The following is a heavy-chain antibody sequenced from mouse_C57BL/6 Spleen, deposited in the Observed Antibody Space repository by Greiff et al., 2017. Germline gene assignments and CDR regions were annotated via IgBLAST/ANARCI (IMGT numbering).Heavy chain of an antibody. CDR2: IDPNSGGT. Sequence: QVQLKQPGAELVKPGASVKLSCKASGYTFTSYWMHWVKQRPVRGLEWIGRIDPNSGGTKYNEKFKSKVTLTVDKPSSTAYMQLSSLTSEDSAVYYCARYGSSYVRGFFDYWGQGTTRTVSS. D-gene: IGHD1-1*01. J-gene: IGHJ2*01. V-gene: IGHV1-72*01. CDR3: ARYGSSYVRGFFDY. CDR1: GYTFTSYW.